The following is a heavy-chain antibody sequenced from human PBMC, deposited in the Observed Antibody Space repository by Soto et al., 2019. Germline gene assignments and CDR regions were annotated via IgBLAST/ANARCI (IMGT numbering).Heavy chain of an antibody. CDR3: ARYSNRHQWLDS. J-gene: IGHJ4*02. CDR1: GGAMNNFY. D-gene: IGHD6-13*01. CDR2: VSYAGVT. Sequence: SETLSLTCSGSGGAMNNFYWTWIRQPPGKGLEWIAHVSYAGVTKYNPSPQSRATISVDTSKSHFSLNLNSVSAADTAIYYCARYSNRHQWLDSWGKGTLVTVSS. V-gene: IGHV4-59*08.